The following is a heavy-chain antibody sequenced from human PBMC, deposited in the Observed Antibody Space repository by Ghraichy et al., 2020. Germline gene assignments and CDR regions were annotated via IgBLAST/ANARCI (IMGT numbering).Heavy chain of an antibody. Sequence: GGSLRLSCAASGFTFSSYGMHWVRQAPGKGLEWVAVIWYDGSNKYYADSVKGRFTISRDNSKNTLYLQMNSLRAEDTTVYYWARDRGGDYVFDYWGQGTLVTVSS. CDR1: GFTFSSYG. CDR3: ARDRGGDYVFDY. CDR2: IWYDGSNK. J-gene: IGHJ4*02. V-gene: IGHV3-33*01. D-gene: IGHD4-17*01.